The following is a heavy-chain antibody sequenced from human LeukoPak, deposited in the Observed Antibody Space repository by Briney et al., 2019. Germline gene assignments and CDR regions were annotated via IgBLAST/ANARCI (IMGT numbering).Heavy chain of an antibody. J-gene: IGHJ4*02. Sequence: PGRSLRLSCAASGFTFSRYGMHWVRQAPGKGLEWVAVVSFEGSNKYYADSVKGRFTISRDNSKNTLYLQMNSLRAEDTAVYYCAKDQDRGDYGFDYWGQGTLVTVSS. V-gene: IGHV3-30*18. CDR3: AKDQDRGDYGFDY. CDR2: VSFEGSNK. CDR1: GFTFSRYG. D-gene: IGHD4-17*01.